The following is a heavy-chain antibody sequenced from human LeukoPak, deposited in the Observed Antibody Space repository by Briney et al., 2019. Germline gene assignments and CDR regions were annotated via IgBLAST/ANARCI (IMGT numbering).Heavy chain of an antibody. D-gene: IGHD3-9*01. J-gene: IGHJ4*02. CDR3: AKEYYDILTGYFMD. V-gene: IGHV3-9*01. Sequence: GGSLRLSCAASGFTFDDYAMHWVRQAPGKGLEWVSGISWNSGSIGYADSVKGRFTISRDNAKNSLYLQMNSLRAGDTALYYCAKEYYDILTGYFMDWGQGTLVTVSS. CDR1: GFTFDDYA. CDR2: ISWNSGSI.